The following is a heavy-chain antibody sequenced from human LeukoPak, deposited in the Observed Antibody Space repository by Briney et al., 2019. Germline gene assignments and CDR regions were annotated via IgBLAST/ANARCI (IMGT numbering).Heavy chain of an antibody. J-gene: IGHJ4*02. CDR1: GFTFDDSG. V-gene: IGHV3-20*04. CDR2: INWNGGST. D-gene: IGHD6-13*01. Sequence: PGGSLRLSCAASGFTFDDSGMSWGRQAPGKGLEWVSGINWNGGSTGYADSVKGRFTISRDNAKNSLYLQMNSLRAEDTALYYCARDFGSSWPGFDYWGQGTLVTVSS. CDR3: ARDFGSSWPGFDY.